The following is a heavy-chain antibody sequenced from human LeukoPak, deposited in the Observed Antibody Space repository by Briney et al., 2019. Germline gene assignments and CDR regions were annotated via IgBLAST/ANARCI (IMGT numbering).Heavy chain of an antibody. D-gene: IGHD6-13*01. Sequence: PSETLSLTCTVSGTSISSYYWSWIRQPPGKGLEWIGYIYYSGSTNYNPSLKSRVTISVDTSKNQFSLKLSSVAAADTAVYYCARVVIAAAGPAFDIWGQGTMVTVSS. CDR3: ARVVIAAAGPAFDI. J-gene: IGHJ3*02. CDR2: IYYSGST. CDR1: GTSISSYY. V-gene: IGHV4-59*01.